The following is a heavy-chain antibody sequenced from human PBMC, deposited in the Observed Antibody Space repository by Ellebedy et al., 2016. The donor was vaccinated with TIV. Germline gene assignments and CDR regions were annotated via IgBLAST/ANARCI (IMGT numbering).Heavy chain of an antibody. V-gene: IGHV1-46*01. CDR1: GYTFTSYY. D-gene: IGHD6-19*01. Sequence: ASVKVSXXASGYTFTSYYMHWVRQAPGQGLEWMGIINPSGGSTSYAQKFQGRVTMTRDTSTSTVYMELSSLRSEDTAVYYCASVVAVAGPFDYWGQGTLVTVSS. CDR2: INPSGGST. J-gene: IGHJ4*02. CDR3: ASVVAVAGPFDY.